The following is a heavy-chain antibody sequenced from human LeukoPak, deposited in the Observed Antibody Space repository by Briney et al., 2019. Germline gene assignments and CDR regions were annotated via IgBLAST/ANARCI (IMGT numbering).Heavy chain of an antibody. CDR2: ISAYKGNT. Sequence: ASVKVSCTASGYTFTSYGISWVRQATGQGREWMGWISAYKGNTNYAQKLQGRVTMTTDTSTSTAYMELRSLRSDDTAVYYCARDGIYDILTGGYYYYGMDVWGKGTTVTVSS. J-gene: IGHJ6*04. CDR3: ARDGIYDILTGGYYYYGMDV. D-gene: IGHD3-9*01. CDR1: GYTFTSYG. V-gene: IGHV1-18*04.